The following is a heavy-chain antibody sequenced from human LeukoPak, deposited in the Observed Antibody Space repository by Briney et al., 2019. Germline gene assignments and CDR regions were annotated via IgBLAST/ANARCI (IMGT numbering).Heavy chain of an antibody. V-gene: IGHV3-23*01. CDR3: ARDSRYYSLLGYLDY. J-gene: IGHJ4*02. D-gene: IGHD3-10*01. CDR1: GFTFSSYS. Sequence: GGSLRLSCAASGFTFSSYSMNWVRQAPGKGLEWVSAISGSGGSTYYADSVKGRFTISRDNSKNTLYLQMNSLRAEDTAVYYCARDSRYYSLLGYLDYWGQGTLVTVSS. CDR2: ISGSGGST.